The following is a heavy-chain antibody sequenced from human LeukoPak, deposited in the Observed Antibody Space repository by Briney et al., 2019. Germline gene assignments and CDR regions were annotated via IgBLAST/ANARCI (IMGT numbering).Heavy chain of an antibody. CDR3: ARALGYSSGWYWNFQH. J-gene: IGHJ1*01. CDR1: GYTFTSYY. Sequence: ASVKVSCKASGYTFTSYYMHWVRQASGQGLEWMGIINPSGGSTSYAQKFQGRVTMTRDTSTSTVYMELSSLRSEDTAVYYCARALGYSSGWYWNFQHWGQGTLVTVSS. V-gene: IGHV1-46*01. D-gene: IGHD6-19*01. CDR2: INPSGGST.